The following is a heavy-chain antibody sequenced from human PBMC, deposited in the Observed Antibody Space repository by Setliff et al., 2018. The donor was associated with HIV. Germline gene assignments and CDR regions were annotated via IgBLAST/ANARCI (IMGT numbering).Heavy chain of an antibody. CDR1: GDAISNGLY. CDR2: VSDSGSG. D-gene: IGHD3-3*01. J-gene: IGHJ3*02. V-gene: IGHV4-38-2*02. CDR3: ARPLSPSYNFWGDAFAI. Sequence: SETLSLTCIVSGDAISNGLYWGWIRQPPGKGLEWIGTVSDSGSGHYNPPLNSRVTMSVDTSKNQLSLKLTSVTAADTAVYFCARPLSPSYNFWGDAFAIWGQGTVVTVSS.